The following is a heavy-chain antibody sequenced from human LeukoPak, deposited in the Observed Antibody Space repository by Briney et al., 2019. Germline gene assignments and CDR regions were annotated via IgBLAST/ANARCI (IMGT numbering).Heavy chain of an antibody. D-gene: IGHD6-19*01. J-gene: IGHJ3*02. CDR3: ARIKYSSGWPDAFDI. CDR1: GFTVSSNY. Sequence: GGSLRLSCAASGFTVSSNYMSWVRQAPGKGLEWVSVIYSGGSTYYADSVKGRFTISRDNSKNTLYLQMNSLRAEDTAVYYCARIKYSSGWPDAFDIWGQGTMVTVSP. V-gene: IGHV3-66*02. CDR2: IYSGGST.